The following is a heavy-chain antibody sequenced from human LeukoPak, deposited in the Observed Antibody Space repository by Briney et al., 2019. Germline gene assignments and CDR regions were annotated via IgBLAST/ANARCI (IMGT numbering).Heavy chain of an antibody. J-gene: IGHJ4*02. Sequence: SETLSFTCTVSGGSISSDTYYWGWTRQSPGKGLEWIGSIHYSGSSYYNPSLKSRVTIFVDTSRDQFSLDLSSVTAADTALYYCARHISANTGYFDSCGQGTLVTVSS. V-gene: IGHV4-39*01. CDR3: ARHISANTGYFDS. CDR1: GGSISSDTYY. CDR2: IHYSGSS.